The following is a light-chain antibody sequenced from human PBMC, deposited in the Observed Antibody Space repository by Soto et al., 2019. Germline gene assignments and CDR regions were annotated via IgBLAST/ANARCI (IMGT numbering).Light chain of an antibody. CDR2: GAS. CDR3: QQYNNWPPIFT. V-gene: IGKV3-15*01. Sequence: EIVMTQSPATLSVSPGERATLSCRASQSVSSNLAWFQQKPGQAPRPLIYGASTRATGIPARFSGSGSGTEFTLTISRLQSEDFAVYYCQQYNNWPPIFTFGPGTKVDIK. CDR1: QSVSSN. J-gene: IGKJ3*01.